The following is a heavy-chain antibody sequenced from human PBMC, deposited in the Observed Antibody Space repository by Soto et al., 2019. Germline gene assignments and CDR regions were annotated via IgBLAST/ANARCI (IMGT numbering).Heavy chain of an antibody. CDR3: ARHPCSGGSCYAELDY. J-gene: IGHJ4*02. CDR1: GGSISSSSYY. Sequence: KPSETLSLTCTVSGGSISSSSYYWGWIRQPPGKGLEWIGSIYYSGSTYYNPSLKSRVTISVDTSKNQFSLKLSSVTAADTAVYYCARHPCSGGSCYAELDYWGQGTLVTVSS. V-gene: IGHV4-39*01. D-gene: IGHD2-15*01. CDR2: IYYSGST.